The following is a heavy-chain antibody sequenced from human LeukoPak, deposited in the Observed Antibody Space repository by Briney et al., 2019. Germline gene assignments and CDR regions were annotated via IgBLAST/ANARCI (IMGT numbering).Heavy chain of an antibody. CDR1: GGSFSGYY. D-gene: IGHD1-1*01. CDR3: ARGGSRNASPDFDY. CDR2: INHSGST. Sequence: SETLSLTCAVYGGSFSGYYWSWVRQPPGKGLEWIGEINHSGSTNYNPSLESRVTISVDTSKNQFSLKLSSVTAADTAVYYCARGGSRNASPDFDYWGQGTLVTVSS. J-gene: IGHJ4*02. V-gene: IGHV4-34*01.